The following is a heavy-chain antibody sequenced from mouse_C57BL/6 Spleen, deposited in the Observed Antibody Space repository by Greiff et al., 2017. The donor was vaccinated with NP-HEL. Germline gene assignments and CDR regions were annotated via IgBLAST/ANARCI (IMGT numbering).Heavy chain of an antibody. CDR1: GYAFSSSW. Sequence: VQLQQSGPELVKPGASVKISCKASGYAFSSSWMNWVKQRPGKGLEWIGRIYPGDGDTNYNGKFKGKATLTADKSSSTAYMQLSSLTSEDSAVYFSARRGLTGYFDYWGQGTTLTVSS. D-gene: IGHD4-1*01. J-gene: IGHJ2*01. CDR3: ARRGLTGYFDY. CDR2: IYPGDGDT. V-gene: IGHV1-82*01.